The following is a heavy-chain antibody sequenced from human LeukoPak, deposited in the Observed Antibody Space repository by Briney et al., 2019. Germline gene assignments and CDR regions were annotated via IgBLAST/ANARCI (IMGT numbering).Heavy chain of an antibody. CDR3: AKYRATEYYGMDV. CDR2: INSDGSST. D-gene: IGHD2/OR15-2a*01. J-gene: IGHJ6*02. Sequence: GGSLRLSCAASGFTFSSYWMHWVRQAPGKGLVWVSRINSDGSSTSYADSVKGRFTISRDNSKNMLNLQMNSLRSEDTAIYYCAKYRATEYYGMDVWGQGTTVTVSS. V-gene: IGHV3-74*01. CDR1: GFTFSSYW.